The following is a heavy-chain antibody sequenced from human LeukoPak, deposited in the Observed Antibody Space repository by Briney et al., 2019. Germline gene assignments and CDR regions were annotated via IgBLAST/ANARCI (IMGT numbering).Heavy chain of an antibody. Sequence: PGGSLRLSCEASGFTFSSYAMHWVRQAPGKGLEWVAVISYDGSNKYYADSVKGRFTISRDNSKNTLYLQMNSLRAEDTAVYYCARDRGPYDILTGLRNYYYYGMDVWGKGTTVTVSS. J-gene: IGHJ6*04. CDR2: ISYDGSNK. D-gene: IGHD3-9*01. CDR1: GFTFSSYA. V-gene: IGHV3-30*04. CDR3: ARDRGPYDILTGLRNYYYYGMDV.